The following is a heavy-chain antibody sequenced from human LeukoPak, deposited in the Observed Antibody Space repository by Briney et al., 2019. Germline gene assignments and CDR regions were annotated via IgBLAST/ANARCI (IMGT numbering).Heavy chain of an antibody. CDR3: ARGGGTNDL. V-gene: IGHV3-7*04. J-gene: IGHJ3*01. D-gene: IGHD1-7*01. CDR2: IKEDGSEK. Sequence: GGSLRLSCAASGFTFSRYWMTWVRQAPGKGLEWVANIKEDGSEKYYVDSVKGRFTISRDNTNNSLCLQMNSLRAEDTAVYYCARGGGTNDLWGQGTMVTVSS. CDR1: GFTFSRYW.